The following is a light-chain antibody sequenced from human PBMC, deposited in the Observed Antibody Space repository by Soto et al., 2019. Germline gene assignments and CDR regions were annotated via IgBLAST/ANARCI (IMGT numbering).Light chain of an antibody. V-gene: IGKV3-20*01. CDR3: QQHGSSPWT. J-gene: IGKJ1*01. CDR1: QSVSSTY. Sequence: EIVLTQSPGTLSLSPGERAALSCRASQSVSSTYFAWYQQKPGQAPRLVIYGASSRATGIPYRFSGSGSGTEFTLTISRLEPEDFAAYYCQQHGSSPWTFGQGTKVEIK. CDR2: GAS.